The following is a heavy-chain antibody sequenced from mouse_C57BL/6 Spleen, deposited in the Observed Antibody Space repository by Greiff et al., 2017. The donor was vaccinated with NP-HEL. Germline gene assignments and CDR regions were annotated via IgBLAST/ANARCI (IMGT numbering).Heavy chain of an antibody. Sequence: EVKVEESGGGLVQPGGSLKLSCAASGFTFSDYYMYWVRQTPEKRLEWVAYISNGGGSTYYPDTVKGRFTISRDNAKNTLYLQMSRLKSEDTAMYYCERSPYYDMDYWGQGTSVTVSS. V-gene: IGHV5-12*01. CDR3: ERSPYYDMDY. J-gene: IGHJ4*01. CDR2: ISNGGGST. CDR1: GFTFSDYY.